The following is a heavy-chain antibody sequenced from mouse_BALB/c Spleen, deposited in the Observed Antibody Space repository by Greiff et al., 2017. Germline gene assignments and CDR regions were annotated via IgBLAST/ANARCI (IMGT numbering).Heavy chain of an antibody. CDR1: GYTFTSYN. CDR3: ARRGHTGVYFDY. V-gene: IGHV1-12*01. J-gene: IGHJ2*01. Sequence: LQQPGAELVKPGASLKMSCKASGYTFTSYNMHWVKQTPGQGLEWIGAIYPGNGDTSYNQKFKGKATLTADKSSSTAYMQLSSLTSEDSAVYYCARRGHTGVYFDYWGQGTTLTVSS. D-gene: IGHD3-1*01. CDR2: IYPGNGDT.